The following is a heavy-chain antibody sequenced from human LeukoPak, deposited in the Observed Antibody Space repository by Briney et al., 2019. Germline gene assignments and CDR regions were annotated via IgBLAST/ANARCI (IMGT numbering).Heavy chain of an antibody. CDR1: GGSISSYY. Sequence: PSETLSLTCTVSGGSISSYYWSWVRQPPGKGLEWIGYIYYSGSTSHNPSLKSRLTLSVDTSKKQVSLKLSSVTAADTAVCYCARWFCISNTCYHMDVWGQGTTVTVSS. CDR2: IYYSGST. CDR3: ARWFCISNTCYHMDV. V-gene: IGHV4-59*01. J-gene: IGHJ6*03. D-gene: IGHD2-2*01.